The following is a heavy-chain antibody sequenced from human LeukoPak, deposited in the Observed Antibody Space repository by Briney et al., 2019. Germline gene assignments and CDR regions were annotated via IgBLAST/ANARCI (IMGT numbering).Heavy chain of an antibody. Sequence: SETLSLTCTVSGGSVSSGSYYWSWIRQPPGKGLEWIGYIYYSGSTNYNPSLKSRVTISVDTSKNRFSLKLSSVTAADTAVYYCARVPGGGTAANWGQGTMVTVSS. CDR1: GGSVSSGSYY. J-gene: IGHJ3*01. V-gene: IGHV4-61*01. D-gene: IGHD1-7*01. CDR2: IYYSGST. CDR3: ARVPGGGTAAN.